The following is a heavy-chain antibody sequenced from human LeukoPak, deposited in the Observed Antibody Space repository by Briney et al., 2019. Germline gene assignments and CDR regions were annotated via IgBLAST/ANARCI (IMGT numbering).Heavy chain of an antibody. D-gene: IGHD4-23*01. V-gene: IGHV4-30-2*01. Sequence: SQTLSLTCAASGGSISSGGYSWSWIRQPPGKGLECIGYIYPSGSTYYNPSLKSRVTISIDRSKNQFSLKLNSVTAADTAVYYCARVGVYGGLLGNWFDPWGQGTLVTVSS. J-gene: IGHJ5*02. CDR3: ARVGVYGGLLGNWFDP. CDR1: GGSISSGGYS. CDR2: IYPSGST.